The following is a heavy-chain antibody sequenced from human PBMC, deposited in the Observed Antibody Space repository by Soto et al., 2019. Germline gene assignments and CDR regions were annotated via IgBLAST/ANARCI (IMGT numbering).Heavy chain of an antibody. D-gene: IGHD1-7*01. CDR3: ARDSRGGVSLELTYYYDCMDV. V-gene: IGHV1-2*04. CDR1: GYTFTGYY. Sequence: GASVKVSCKASGYTFTGYYLHWVRQAPGQGLEWMGWINPNCGGTNYAQKFQGWVTMTRDTSISTAYREQGGLRSDDTAVYYCARDSRGGVSLELTYYYDCMDVWGQGTTVTVSS. J-gene: IGHJ6*02. CDR2: INPNCGGT.